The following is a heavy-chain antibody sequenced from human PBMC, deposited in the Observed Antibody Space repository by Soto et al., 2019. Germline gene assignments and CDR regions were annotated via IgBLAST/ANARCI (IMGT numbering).Heavy chain of an antibody. CDR2: INHSGST. Sequence: SETLSLTCAVYGGSFSGYYWSWIRQPPGKGLEWIGEINHSGSTNYNPSLKSRVTISVDTSKNQFSLKLSSVTAADTAVYYCARDGTGTGDAFSIWGQGTMVTVS. CDR1: GGSFSGYY. D-gene: IGHD1-1*01. CDR3: ARDGTGTGDAFSI. J-gene: IGHJ3*02. V-gene: IGHV4-34*01.